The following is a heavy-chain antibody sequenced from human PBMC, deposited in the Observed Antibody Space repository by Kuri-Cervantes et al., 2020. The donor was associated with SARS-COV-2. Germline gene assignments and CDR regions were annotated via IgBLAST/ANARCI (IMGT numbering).Heavy chain of an antibody. CDR1: GFTFSDYY. Sequence: GESLKISCAASGFTFSDYYMSWIRQAPGKGLEWVSYISSSSSYTNYADSAKGRFTISRDNAKNSLYLQMSSLRAEDTAVYYCAVIQNSGSYSTRSSYCDYWGQGTLVTVSS. CDR3: AVIQNSGSYSTRSSYCDY. CDR2: ISSSSSYT. V-gene: IGHV3-11*03. D-gene: IGHD1-26*01. J-gene: IGHJ4*02.